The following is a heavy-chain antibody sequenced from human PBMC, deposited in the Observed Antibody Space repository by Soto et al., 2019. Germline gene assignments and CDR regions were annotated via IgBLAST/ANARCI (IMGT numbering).Heavy chain of an antibody. D-gene: IGHD6-6*01. V-gene: IGHV3-33*01. CDR3: ARGRPDDSSLSGRDDY. CDR1: GFTFSSYG. J-gene: IGHJ4*02. CDR2: IWYDGSNK. Sequence: GGSLRLSCAASGFTFSSYGMHWVRQAPGKGLEWVAVIWYDGSNKYYADSVKGRFTISRDNSKNTLYLQMNSLRAEDTAVYYCARGRPDDSSLSGRDDYWGQGTLVTVSS.